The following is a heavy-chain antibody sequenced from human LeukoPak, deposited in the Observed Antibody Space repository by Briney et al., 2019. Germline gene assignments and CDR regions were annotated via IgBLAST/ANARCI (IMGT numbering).Heavy chain of an antibody. CDR3: AKDGDRGQHYYYYYMDV. V-gene: IGHV3-33*06. CDR1: GVTFSDYG. D-gene: IGHD7-27*01. CDR2: IWYDGSNK. J-gene: IGHJ6*03. Sequence: GRSLRLSCAASGVTFSDYGMHWVRQAPGKGLEWVAGIWYDGSNKDYADSLRGRFTISRDNSKNTLYLQMNGLRAEDTAVYYCAKDGDRGQHYYYYYMDVWGKGTTVTASS.